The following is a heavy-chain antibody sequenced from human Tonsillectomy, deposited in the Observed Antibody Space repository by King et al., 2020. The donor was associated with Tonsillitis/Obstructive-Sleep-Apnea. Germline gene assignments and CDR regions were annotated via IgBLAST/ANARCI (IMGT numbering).Heavy chain of an antibody. CDR3: ARIAISLDFYYMDV. J-gene: IGHJ6*03. V-gene: IGHV5-51*01. CDR2: IYPANSDI. Sequence: VQLVESGAEVKKPGESLKVSFKGSGYSFITYWIAWVRQIPGKGLEWMGLIYPANSDIRYSPSFQGQVTISADKSIRTAYLQWSSLKASDTAMYYCARIAISLDFYYMDVWGKGTTVTVSS. CDR1: GYSFITYW. D-gene: IGHD3-9*01.